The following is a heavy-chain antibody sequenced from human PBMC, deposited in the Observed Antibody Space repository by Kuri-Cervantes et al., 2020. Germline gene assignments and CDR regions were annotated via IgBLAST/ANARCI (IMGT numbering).Heavy chain of an antibody. CDR1: GFTFSSYW. Sequence: GGSLRLSCAASGFTFSSYWMHWVRQAPGKGLEWVSRINSDGSSTSYADFVKGRFTNSRDNSKNTLHLQMNSLRAEDTAVYYCARVRGVIRNYYGMDVWGQGTMVTVSS. CDR3: ARVRGVIRNYYGMDV. V-gene: IGHV3-74*01. CDR2: INSDGSST. D-gene: IGHD3-10*01. J-gene: IGHJ6*02.